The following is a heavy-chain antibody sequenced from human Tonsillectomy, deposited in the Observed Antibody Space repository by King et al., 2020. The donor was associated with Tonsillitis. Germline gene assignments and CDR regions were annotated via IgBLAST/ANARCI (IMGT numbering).Heavy chain of an antibody. V-gene: IGHV3-15*01. CDR2: IKSIPDGGTS. CDR1: GITFSDAW. D-gene: IGHD3-22*01. J-gene: IGHJ4*02. Sequence: DVQLVESGGGLVKPGGSLSLSCEVSGITFSDAWINWVRQAPGKGLEWVGRIKSIPDGGTSDYGALVRGRFSLSRDDSKNTVSLRMRSLRTADTAIYYCSTVDKFSNGFPFDSWGQGTLVTVSS. CDR3: STVDKFSNGFPFDS.